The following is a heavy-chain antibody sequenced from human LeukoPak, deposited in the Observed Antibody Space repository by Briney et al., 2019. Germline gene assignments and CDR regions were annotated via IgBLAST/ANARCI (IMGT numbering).Heavy chain of an antibody. CDR1: GLTFSDYA. Sequence: PGGSLRLSCAASGLTFSDYALHWVRQGPDKGLEWVAVISHGGDTKHYADSVKGRFTISRDNSKNTQYLQMNSLRPEDTAVYYCATTSDYYFTGDLQWGQGTLVSVSS. J-gene: IGHJ4*02. CDR3: ATTSDYYFTGDLQ. CDR2: ISHGGDTK. D-gene: IGHD3-22*01. V-gene: IGHV3-30-3*01.